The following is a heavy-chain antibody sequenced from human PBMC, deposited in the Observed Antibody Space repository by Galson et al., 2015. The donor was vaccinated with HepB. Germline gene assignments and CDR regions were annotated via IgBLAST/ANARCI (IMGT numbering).Heavy chain of an antibody. CDR2: TSHDGSTK. CDR1: GFSISDYG. CDR3: AKDAGYYYDSSLKWFDL. Sequence: SLRLSCAASGFSISDYGIHWVRQAPGKGLEWVAVTSHDGSTKYYADSVKGRLTMSRDNSKNTLYLQMNSLRAEDTAVYYCAKDAGYYYDSSLKWFDLWGQGTLVIVSS. J-gene: IGHJ5*02. D-gene: IGHD3-22*01. V-gene: IGHV3-30*18.